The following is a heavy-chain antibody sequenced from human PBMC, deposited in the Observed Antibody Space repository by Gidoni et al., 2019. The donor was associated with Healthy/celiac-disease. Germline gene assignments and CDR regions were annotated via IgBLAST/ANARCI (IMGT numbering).Heavy chain of an antibody. CDR1: GFTFSSYA. CDR3: AKAYYDFWSYFDY. V-gene: IGHV3-23*01. J-gene: IGHJ4*02. D-gene: IGHD3-3*01. Sequence: EVQLLESGGGLVQTGGSLRLSCAASGFTFSSYAMSWVRQAPGKGLEWVSAISGSGGSTYYADSVKGRFTISRDNSKNTLYLQMNSLRAEDTAVYYCAKAYYDFWSYFDYWGQGTLVTVSS. CDR2: ISGSGGST.